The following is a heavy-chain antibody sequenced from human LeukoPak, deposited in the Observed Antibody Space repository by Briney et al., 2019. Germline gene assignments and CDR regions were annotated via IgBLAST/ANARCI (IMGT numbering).Heavy chain of an antibody. CDR1: GFTFSSYT. J-gene: IGHJ4*02. V-gene: IGHV3-23*01. CDR2: ITTGDGNT. CDR3: AKDGGLWVSAHWGDS. D-gene: IGHD7-27*01. Sequence: GGSLRLSCTASGFTFSSYTMTWVRQAPGKGLKWVSTITTGDGNTYYADSVKGRFTVSRGDSKNTLYLQMNSLRAEDTAVYYCAKDGGLWVSAHWGDSWGRGTLVTVSS.